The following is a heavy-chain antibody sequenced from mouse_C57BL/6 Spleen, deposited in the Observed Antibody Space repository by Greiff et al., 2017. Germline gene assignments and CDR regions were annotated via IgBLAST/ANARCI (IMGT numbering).Heavy chain of an antibody. CDR3: ERQMDLEC. V-gene: IGHV5-9*01. Sequence: EVKLVESGGGLVKPGGSLKLSCAASGFTFSSYSMSWVRQTPEKGLEWVATISGGGGNSYYPDSVKGRFTISRDNAMNTLYLQVSSLGSEDTALYYCERQMDLECWGQGTSVTVSS. J-gene: IGHJ4*01. CDR2: ISGGGGNS. CDR1: GFTFSSYS.